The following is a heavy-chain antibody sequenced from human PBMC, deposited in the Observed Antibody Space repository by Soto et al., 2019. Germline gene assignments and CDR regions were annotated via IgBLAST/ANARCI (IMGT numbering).Heavy chain of an antibody. CDR1: GYTKSADY. Sequence: ASLKLSRKTFGYTKSADYMDWVRHTPGQGLEWMGVINPSGDGTSYAQKFQGRVTMTRDTSTSTVCMELSSLRSEDTAVYYCARVALGYDYADVWGQGTTVTVSS. CDR3: ARVALGYDYADV. D-gene: IGHD4-17*01. J-gene: IGHJ6*02. V-gene: IGHV1-46*01. CDR2: INPSGDGT.